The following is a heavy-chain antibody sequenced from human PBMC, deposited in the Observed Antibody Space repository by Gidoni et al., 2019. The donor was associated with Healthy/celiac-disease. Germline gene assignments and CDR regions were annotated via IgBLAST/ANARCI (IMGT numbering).Heavy chain of an antibody. CDR1: GGSISSYY. Sequence: QVQLQESGPGLVKPSETLSLTCTVSGGSISSYYWSWIRQPAGKGLEWIGRIYTSGSPNYNPSLKSRVTMSVDTSKNQFSLKLSSVTAADTAVYYCARDRASNYDILTGYLGGYNWFDPWGQGTLVTVSS. J-gene: IGHJ5*02. CDR3: ARDRASNYDILTGYLGGYNWFDP. V-gene: IGHV4-4*07. CDR2: IYTSGSP. D-gene: IGHD3-9*01.